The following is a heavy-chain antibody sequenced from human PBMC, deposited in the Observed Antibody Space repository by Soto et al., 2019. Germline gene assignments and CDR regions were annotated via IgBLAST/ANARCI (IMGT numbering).Heavy chain of an antibody. V-gene: IGHV1-46*01. CDR2: INPSGGST. CDR3: ARAPTTVTYYFDY. CDR1: GYTFTSYY. Sequence: ASVKVSCKASGYTFTSYYMHWVRQAPGQGLEWMGIINPSGGSTSYAQKFQGRVTITADESTSTAYMELSSLRSEDTAVYYCARAPTTVTYYFDYWGQGTLVTVSS. D-gene: IGHD4-17*01. J-gene: IGHJ4*02.